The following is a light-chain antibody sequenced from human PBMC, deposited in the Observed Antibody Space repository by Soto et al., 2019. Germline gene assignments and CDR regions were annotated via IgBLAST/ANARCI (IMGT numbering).Light chain of an antibody. CDR1: QSVSSN. J-gene: IGKJ1*01. Sequence: EIVMTQSPATLSVSPGERATLSCRASQSVSSNLAWYQQKPGQAPRLLIYGASTRATGIPARFSGSGSGTEFTLTISSLQSDDFEVYYCQEYNHWHREFGKGTKVHI. CDR2: GAS. CDR3: QEYNHWHRE. V-gene: IGKV3-15*01.